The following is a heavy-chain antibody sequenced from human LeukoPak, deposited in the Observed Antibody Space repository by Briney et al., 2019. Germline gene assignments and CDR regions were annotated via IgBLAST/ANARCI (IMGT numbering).Heavy chain of an antibody. Sequence: GGSLRLSCAASGFTFSSYSMNWVRQAPGKGLEWVSSISSSSSYIYYADSVKGRFTISRDNAKNSLYLQMNSLRAEDTAVYYCARESAISSSWYSYNWFDPWGQGTLVTVSS. CDR1: GFTFSSYS. V-gene: IGHV3-21*01. J-gene: IGHJ5*02. D-gene: IGHD6-13*01. CDR3: ARESAISSSWYSYNWFDP. CDR2: ISSSSSYI.